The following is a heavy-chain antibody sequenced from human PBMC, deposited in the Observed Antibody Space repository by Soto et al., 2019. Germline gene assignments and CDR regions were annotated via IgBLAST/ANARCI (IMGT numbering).Heavy chain of an antibody. CDR1: GFIFNNYA. J-gene: IGHJ6*02. CDR2: ISAGGGSP. CDR3: AKDFPMDV. Sequence: PGGSLRLSCAASGFIFNNYAMSWVRQAPGKGLEWVSFISAGGGSPNYADSVKGRFTISRDNSKNMVYLQMNSLRAEDTAVYYCAKDFPMDVWGQGTTVTVSS. V-gene: IGHV3-23*01.